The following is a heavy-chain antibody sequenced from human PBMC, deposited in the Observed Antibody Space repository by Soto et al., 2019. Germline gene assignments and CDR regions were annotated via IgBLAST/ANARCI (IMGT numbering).Heavy chain of an antibody. D-gene: IGHD3-10*01. J-gene: IGHJ4*02. CDR1: GVTFSSET. CDR3: ATELGENPASPFDA. V-gene: IGHV1-69*01. CDR2: IIPLFGTA. Sequence: QVQLVQSGADVKKPGSSVKVSCQASGVTFSSETLGWVRQAPGQGLEWVGGIIPLFGTASYAQKFQGRVPITAEESTSTVYMELSSLRSDDTAVYFCATELGENPASPFDAWGQGTLVTVSS.